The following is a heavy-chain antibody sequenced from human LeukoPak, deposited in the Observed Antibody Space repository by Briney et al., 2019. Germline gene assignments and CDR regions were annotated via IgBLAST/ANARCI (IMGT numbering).Heavy chain of an antibody. Sequence: TSVKVSCKASGFTFTSSAVQGVRQARGQRLEWIGWIFVVSGNTNYAQKFQERVTITRDMSTSTAYMELSSLRSEDTAVYYCASPASSWYGNSLDYWGQGTLVTVSS. V-gene: IGHV1-58*01. J-gene: IGHJ4*02. CDR1: GFTFTSSA. CDR2: IFVVSGNT. CDR3: ASPASSWYGNSLDY. D-gene: IGHD6-13*01.